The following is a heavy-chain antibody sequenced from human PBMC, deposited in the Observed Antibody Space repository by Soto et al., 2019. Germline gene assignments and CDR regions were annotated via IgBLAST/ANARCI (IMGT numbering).Heavy chain of an antibody. CDR1: GYTFTNYG. Sequence: QVQLVQSGAEVKKPGASVKVSCKASGYTFTNYGISWVRQAPGQGLEWMGWISAYKGDTNYAQNLRGRVTMTTDISTNTAYMELRSLRDDDTAVYYCARDLDGSGSYYTDYWGPGTLVTVSS. J-gene: IGHJ4*02. V-gene: IGHV1-18*01. CDR3: ARDLDGSGSYYTDY. CDR2: ISAYKGDT. D-gene: IGHD3-10*01.